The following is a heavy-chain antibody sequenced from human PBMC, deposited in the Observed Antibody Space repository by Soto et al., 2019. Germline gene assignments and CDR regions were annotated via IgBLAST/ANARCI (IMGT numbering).Heavy chain of an antibody. J-gene: IGHJ4*02. Sequence: GGSLRLSCAASGFTFDDYTMHWVRQAPGKGLEWVSLISWDGGSTYYADSVKGRFTISRDNSKNSLYLQMNSLRTEDTALYYCAKEVETNQEDILTGYPDYWGQGTLVTVSS. CDR3: AKEVETNQEDILTGYPDY. D-gene: IGHD3-9*01. CDR1: GFTFDDYT. V-gene: IGHV3-43*01. CDR2: ISWDGGST.